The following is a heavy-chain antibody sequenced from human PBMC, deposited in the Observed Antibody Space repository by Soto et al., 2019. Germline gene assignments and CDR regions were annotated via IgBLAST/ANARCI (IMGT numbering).Heavy chain of an antibody. CDR1: GFTCSNYG. CDR2: ISYDGSNK. D-gene: IGHD3-3*01. V-gene: IGHV3-30*18. Sequence: GGSLRVSCAASGFTCSNYGMHWVRQAPGKGLEWVAVISYDGSNKYYADSVKGRFTISRDNSKNTLYLQMNSLRAEDTAVYYCAKDTHFLRFLEWSHYEGHYYCAGTTSLQWYYMDVWGKGTTVTVSS. J-gene: IGHJ6*03. CDR3: AKDTHFLRFLEWSHYEGHYYCAGTTSLQWYYMDV.